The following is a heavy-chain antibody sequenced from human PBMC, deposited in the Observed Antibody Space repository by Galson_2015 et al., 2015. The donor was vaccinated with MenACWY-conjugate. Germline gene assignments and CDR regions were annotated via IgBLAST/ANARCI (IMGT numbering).Heavy chain of an antibody. CDR1: GFPFSGSA. CDR2: LYDDGTS. Sequence: SLRLSCAASGFPFSGSAIHWVRQASGKGLEWVALLYDDGTSRYADSVKGRFTISRDTLRNSLSLQMHGLRAEDTAMYFCAKIVRHPVGPYFDSWGQGTLVLVSS. CDR3: AKIVRHPVGPYFDS. J-gene: IGHJ4*02. V-gene: IGHV3-30*14. D-gene: IGHD2-21*01.